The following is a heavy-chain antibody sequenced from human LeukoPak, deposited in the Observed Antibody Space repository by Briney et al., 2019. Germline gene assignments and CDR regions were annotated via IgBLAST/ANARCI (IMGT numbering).Heavy chain of an antibody. D-gene: IGHD3-3*01. Sequence: GESLKISCKGSGYSFTNYWIGWVRRMPGKGLEWMGIIFPGDSHTRYSPSFQGQVTMSADKSISTAYLQWSGLRASDTAMYYCARSSVNWFDPWGQGTLVTVSS. CDR1: GYSFTNYW. V-gene: IGHV5-51*01. J-gene: IGHJ5*02. CDR3: ARSSVNWFDP. CDR2: IFPGDSHT.